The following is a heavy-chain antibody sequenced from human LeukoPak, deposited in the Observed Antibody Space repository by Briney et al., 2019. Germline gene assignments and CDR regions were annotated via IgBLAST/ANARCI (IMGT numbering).Heavy chain of an antibody. CDR2: INPSGGST. CDR1: GGTFSSYA. Sequence: ASVKVSCKASGGTFSSYAISWVRQAPGQGLEWMGIINPSGGSTSYAQKFQGRVTMTRDMSTSTVYMELSSLRSEDTAVYYCAREGRLRSLDYWGQGTLVTVSS. J-gene: IGHJ4*02. CDR3: AREGRLRSLDY. D-gene: IGHD2-15*01. V-gene: IGHV1-46*01.